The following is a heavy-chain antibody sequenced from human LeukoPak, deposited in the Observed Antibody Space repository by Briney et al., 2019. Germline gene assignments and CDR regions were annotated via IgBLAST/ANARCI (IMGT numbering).Heavy chain of an antibody. D-gene: IGHD6-6*01. CDR3: VRDPSARFYFDY. CDR2: IAYDGGNI. V-gene: IGHV3-30-3*01. Sequence: QAGGSLRLSCAASGFTFSSYAMHWVRQAPGKGLEWVAVIAYDGGNIFYAPSVRGRFTISRDNSRGTLSLQMNSLKVEDTALYYCVRDPSARFYFDYWGQGTLVTVSS. J-gene: IGHJ4*02. CDR1: GFTFSSYA.